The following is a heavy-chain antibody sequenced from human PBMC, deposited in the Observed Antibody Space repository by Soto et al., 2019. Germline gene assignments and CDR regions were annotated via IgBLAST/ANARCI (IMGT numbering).Heavy chain of an antibody. CDR2: ISYDGSNK. D-gene: IGHD6-13*01. CDR3: AKGEQQLVLTPYYYYGMDV. J-gene: IGHJ6*02. V-gene: IGHV3-30*18. Sequence: PGGSLRLSCAASGFTFSSYGMHWVRQAPGKGLEWVAVISYDGSNKYYADSVKGRFTISRDNSKNTLYLQMNSLRAEDTAVYYSAKGEQQLVLTPYYYYGMDVWGQGTTVTVSS. CDR1: GFTFSSYG.